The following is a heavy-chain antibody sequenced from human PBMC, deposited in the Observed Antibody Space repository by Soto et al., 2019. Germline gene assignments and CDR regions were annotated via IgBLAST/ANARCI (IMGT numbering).Heavy chain of an antibody. Sequence: PGESLKISCKGSGYSFTSYWISWVRQMPGKGLEWMGRIDPSDSYTNYSPSFQGHVTISADKSISTAYLQWSSLKASDTAMYYCASARSRIHYFDYWGQGTLVTVSS. CDR3: ASARSRIHYFDY. CDR2: IDPSDSYT. D-gene: IGHD1-26*01. V-gene: IGHV5-10-1*01. CDR1: GYSFTSYW. J-gene: IGHJ4*02.